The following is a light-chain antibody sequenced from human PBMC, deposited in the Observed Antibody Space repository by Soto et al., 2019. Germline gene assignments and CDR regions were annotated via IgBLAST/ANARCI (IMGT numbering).Light chain of an antibody. J-gene: IGLJ1*01. CDR3: QSYDSSLSGYV. V-gene: IGLV1-40*01. Sequence: QSVLTQSPSVSGAPGQSVTISCTGSSSNIGAGYDVSWYQQLPGTAPKFLIYANSDRPSGVPDRFSGSKSGTSASLAITGLQAEDEADYYCQSYDSSLSGYVFGTGTKVTVL. CDR1: SSNIGAGYD. CDR2: ANS.